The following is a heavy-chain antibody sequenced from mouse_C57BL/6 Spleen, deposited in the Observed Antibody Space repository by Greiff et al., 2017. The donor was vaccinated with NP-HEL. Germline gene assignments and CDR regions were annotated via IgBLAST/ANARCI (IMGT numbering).Heavy chain of an antibody. Sequence: VKLMESGPGLVAPSQSLSITCTVSGFSLTSYAISWVRQPPGKGLEWLGVIWTGGGTNDNSAPKSRLSISKDNSKRQVILKMNRHQTDDTARYYCARNSATGSFDYWGQGTTLTVSS. J-gene: IGHJ2*01. V-gene: IGHV2-9-1*01. CDR3: ARNSATGSFDY. D-gene: IGHD4-1*02. CDR2: IWTGGGT. CDR1: GFSLTSYA.